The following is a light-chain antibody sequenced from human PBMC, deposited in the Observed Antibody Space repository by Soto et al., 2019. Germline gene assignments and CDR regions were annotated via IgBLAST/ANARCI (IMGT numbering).Light chain of an antibody. CDR2: KAS. Sequence: DIQMTQSPSTLSASVGDRVTITCRASQSISSWLAWYQQKPGKAPKLLIYKASSLESGVPSRFSGSGSGTEFTLTISSLQPDDFATYNCQQYNSYPFTFGPGTKVDIK. CDR3: QQYNSYPFT. J-gene: IGKJ3*01. V-gene: IGKV1-5*03. CDR1: QSISSW.